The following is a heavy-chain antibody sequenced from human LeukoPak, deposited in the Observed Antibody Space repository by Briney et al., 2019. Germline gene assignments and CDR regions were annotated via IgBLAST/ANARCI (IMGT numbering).Heavy chain of an antibody. J-gene: IGHJ6*03. Sequence: SSVKVSCKASGGTFSSYAISWVRQAPGQGLEWMGRIIPIFGTANYAQKFQGRVTITTDESTSTAYMELSSLRSEYTAVYYCARSEGHRGRYYYYCYMHVWAKGTTVTVSS. CDR3: ARSEGHRGRYYYYCYMHV. CDR1: GGTFSSYA. CDR2: IIPIFGTA. D-gene: IGHD3-10*01. V-gene: IGHV1-69*05.